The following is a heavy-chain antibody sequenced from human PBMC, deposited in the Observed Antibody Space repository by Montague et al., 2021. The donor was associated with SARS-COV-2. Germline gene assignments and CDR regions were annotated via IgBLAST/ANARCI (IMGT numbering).Heavy chain of an antibody. CDR3: ARPGGVYGWFNFDD. Sequence: SETLSLTCIVSGDSIDRDTYYWGWIRQSPGKGLEWIGSLSSSGSTYYNPSLRSRVTISIDTSKNHFSLKVNSVTATDTAVYFCARPGGVYGWFNFDDWGQETRVRVPS. CDR1: GDSIDRDTYY. CDR2: LSSSGST. D-gene: IGHD5/OR15-5a*01. V-gene: IGHV4-39*02. J-gene: IGHJ4*02.